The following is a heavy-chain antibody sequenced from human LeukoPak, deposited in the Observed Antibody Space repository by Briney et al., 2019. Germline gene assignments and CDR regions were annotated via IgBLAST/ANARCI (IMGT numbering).Heavy chain of an antibody. V-gene: IGHV4-38-2*02. D-gene: IGHD6-6*01. J-gene: IGHJ4*02. CDR1: GYSISSGYY. CDR2: IYHSGST. CDR3: ARDLGIAARPDY. Sequence: SETLSLTCTVSGYSISSGYYWGWIRQPPGKGLEWIGSIYHSGSTYYNPSLKSRVTVSVDTSKNQFSLKLSSVTAADTAVYYCARDLGIAARPDYWGQGTLVTVSS.